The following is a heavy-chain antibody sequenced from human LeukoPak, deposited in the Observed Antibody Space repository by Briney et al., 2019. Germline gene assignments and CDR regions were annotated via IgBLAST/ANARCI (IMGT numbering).Heavy chain of an antibody. CDR1: GGSISSGGYY. D-gene: IGHD6-13*01. J-gene: IGHJ4*02. V-gene: IGHV4-31*03. Sequence: SETLSLTCTVSGGSISSGGYYWSWIRQHPGKGLEWIGYIYYSGSTYYNPSLKSRVTISVDTSKNQFSLKLSSVTAADTAVYYCARGSLAAAGYYFDYWGQGTLVTVSS. CDR3: ARGSLAAAGYYFDY. CDR2: IYYSGST.